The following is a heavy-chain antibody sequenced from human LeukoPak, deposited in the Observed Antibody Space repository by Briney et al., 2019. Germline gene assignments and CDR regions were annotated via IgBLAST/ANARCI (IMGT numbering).Heavy chain of an antibody. V-gene: IGHV3-30*03. Sequence: GGSLRLSCAASGFTFSSYGMHWVRQAPGKGLEWVAVISYDGSNKYYVDSVKGRLTISRDNSKNTLYLQMNSLRAEDTAVYYCARDKYGDLYFDYWGQGTLVTVSS. CDR1: GFTFSSYG. J-gene: IGHJ4*02. D-gene: IGHD4-17*01. CDR2: ISYDGSNK. CDR3: ARDKYGDLYFDY.